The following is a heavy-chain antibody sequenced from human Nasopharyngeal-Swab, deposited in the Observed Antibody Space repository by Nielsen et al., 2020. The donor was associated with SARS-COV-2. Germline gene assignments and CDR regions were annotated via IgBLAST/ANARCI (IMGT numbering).Heavy chain of an antibody. CDR2: IIPILGTA. D-gene: IGHD2-8*01. J-gene: IGHJ6*02. V-gene: IGHV1-69*06. CDR3: AWAEAPNPYYYGMDV. Sequence: WVRQAPGQGLEWMGGIIPILGTANYAQKFQGRVTITADKSTSTAYMELSSLRSEDTAVYYCAWAEAPNPYYYGMDVWGQGTTVTVSS.